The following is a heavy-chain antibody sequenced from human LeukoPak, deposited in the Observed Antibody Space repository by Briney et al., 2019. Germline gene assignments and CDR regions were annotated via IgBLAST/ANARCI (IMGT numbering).Heavy chain of an antibody. Sequence: DPSETLSLTCTVSGGSISNYYWSWIRQPPGKGLEWIGYIYYSGSTNYNPSLKSRVTISVDTSKNQFSLKLSSVTAADTAVYYCARVERKWFGELLSSTYYYYYYMDVWGKGTTVTVSS. J-gene: IGHJ6*03. D-gene: IGHD3-10*01. CDR1: GGSISNYY. CDR2: IYYSGST. V-gene: IGHV4-59*01. CDR3: ARVERKWFGELLSSTYYYYYYMDV.